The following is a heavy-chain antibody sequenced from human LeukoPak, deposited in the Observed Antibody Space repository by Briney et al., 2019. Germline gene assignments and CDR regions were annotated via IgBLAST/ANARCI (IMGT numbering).Heavy chain of an antibody. Sequence: GGSLRLSCAASGFTVSSNYMSWVRQAPGKGLEWVSVIYSGGSTYYAGSVKGRFTISRDNSKNTLYLQMNSLRAEDTAVHYCAREYGSGSYGPGWFDPWGQGTLVTVSS. V-gene: IGHV3-53*05. CDR3: AREYGSGSYGPGWFDP. D-gene: IGHD3-10*01. CDR1: GFTVSSNY. CDR2: IYSGGST. J-gene: IGHJ5*02.